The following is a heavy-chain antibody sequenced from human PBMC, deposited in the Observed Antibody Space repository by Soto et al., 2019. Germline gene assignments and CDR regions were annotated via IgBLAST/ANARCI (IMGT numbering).Heavy chain of an antibody. D-gene: IGHD2-15*01. J-gene: IGHJ4*02. V-gene: IGHV3-30*18. Sequence: QAGGSLRLSCATSGFSLSSYAMHWVRQAPGKGLEWVALMSYDETKKYYADSVKGRFTISRDTSKNTLFLQMNNLRVEDTAVYYCAKDRRDGDFMHILVVDFWGQGALVTVSS. CDR3: AKDRRDGDFMHILVVDF. CDR1: GFSLSSYA. CDR2: MSYDETKK.